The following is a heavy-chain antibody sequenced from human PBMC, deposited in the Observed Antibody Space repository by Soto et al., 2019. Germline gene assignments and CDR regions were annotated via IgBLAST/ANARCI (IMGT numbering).Heavy chain of an antibody. V-gene: IGHV1-46*01. CDR1: GYSVTSYY. J-gene: IGHJ6*02. Sequence: ASVKVSCKASGYSVTSYYMHWVRQAPGQGLEWMGIINPNSGSTTYAQKFQGRVTMTRDTSTSTVYMELTSLTSGDTAVYYCARACIAYCSSTTCYLYYYVIDFWGQGTTVTVSS. CDR3: ARACIAYCSSTTCYLYYYVIDF. CDR2: INPNSGST. D-gene: IGHD2-2*01.